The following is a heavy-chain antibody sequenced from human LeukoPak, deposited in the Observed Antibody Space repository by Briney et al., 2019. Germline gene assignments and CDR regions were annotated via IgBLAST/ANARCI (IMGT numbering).Heavy chain of an antibody. D-gene: IGHD4-17*01. CDR3: ARRGDHVGWFDP. J-gene: IGHJ5*02. V-gene: IGHV5-51*01. CDR1: GYSFTKYW. CDR2: IYPGDSAT. Sequence: GESLKISCRGSGYSFTKYWIGWVRQMPGKGLEWIWIIYPGDSATRYNPSFQGQVTISADKSISTAYLQWSSLKASDTAIYHCARRGDHVGWFDPWGQGTLVTVSS.